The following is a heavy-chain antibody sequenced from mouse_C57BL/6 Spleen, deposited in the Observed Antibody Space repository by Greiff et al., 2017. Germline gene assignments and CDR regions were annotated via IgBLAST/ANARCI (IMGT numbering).Heavy chain of an antibody. CDR3: TTWGLRRGFYAMDY. J-gene: IGHJ4*01. D-gene: IGHD2-4*01. CDR1: GFNIKDDY. CDR2: IDPENGDT. V-gene: IGHV14-4*01. Sequence: VQLQQSGAELVRPGASVKLSCTASGFNIKDDYMPWVKQRPEQGLAWIGWIDPENGDTEYDSKFQGKATITADPSSNTAYLQLSSLTSEDTAVYYCTTWGLRRGFYAMDYWGQGTSVTVSS.